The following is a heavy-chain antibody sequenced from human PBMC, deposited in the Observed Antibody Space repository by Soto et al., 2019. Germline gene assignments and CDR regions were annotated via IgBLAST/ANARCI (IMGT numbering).Heavy chain of an antibody. CDR3: TRDYNWANDY. CDR1: GFTFSDHF. V-gene: IGHV3-72*01. Sequence: EVQLVESGGGLVQPGGSLRVSCAASGFTFSDHFMDWVRQAPGKGLEWIGCIRNKGSSYSTEYAASVEGRFTISRDDSSNSLSLQMNSLKIEDTAVYYCTRDYNWANDYWGQGTLVTVSS. CDR2: IRNKGSSYST. J-gene: IGHJ4*02. D-gene: IGHD1-20*01.